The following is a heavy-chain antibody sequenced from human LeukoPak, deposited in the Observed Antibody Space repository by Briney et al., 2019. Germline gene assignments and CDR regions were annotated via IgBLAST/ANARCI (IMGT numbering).Heavy chain of an antibody. D-gene: IGHD3-3*01. CDR2: INHSGST. CDR3: ARGGYDFWSGYYRGRPIDY. J-gene: IGHJ4*02. V-gene: IGHV4-34*01. CDR1: GGSFSGYY. Sequence: KPSETLSLTCAVYGGSFSGYYWSWIRQPPGKGLEWIGEINHSGSTNYNPSLKSRVTISVDTSKNQFSLKLSSVTAADTAVYYCARGGYDFWSGYYRGRPIDYRGQGTLVTVSS.